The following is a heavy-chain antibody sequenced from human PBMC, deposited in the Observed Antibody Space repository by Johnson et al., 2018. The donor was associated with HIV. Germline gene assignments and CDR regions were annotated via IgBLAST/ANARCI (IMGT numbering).Heavy chain of an antibody. CDR3: ARDRGYWDAFDI. CDR1: RFTFSDYY. J-gene: IGHJ3*02. D-gene: IGHD3-22*01. CDR2: ISSSGGTI. V-gene: IGHV3-11*04. Sequence: QVQLVESGGGLVKPGGSLRLSCAASRFTFSDYYMSWIRQTPGKGLEWVSYISSSGGTIYYADSVQGRFAISRDNAKNSLYLQMNSLRAEDTAVYYCARDRGYWDAFDIWGQGTMVTVSS.